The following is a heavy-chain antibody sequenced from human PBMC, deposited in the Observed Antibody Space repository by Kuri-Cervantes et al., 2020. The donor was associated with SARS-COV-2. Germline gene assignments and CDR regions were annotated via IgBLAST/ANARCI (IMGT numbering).Heavy chain of an antibody. V-gene: IGHV4-39*01. CDR2: IYYSGST. Sequence: GSLRLSCSVSGDSIRSTSYYWGWIRQPPGKGLEWIGNIYYSGSTYYSPSLKSRVTISVDMSKNQFSLNLNSVTAADTAVYYCARLVRQYSSSSSPDYWGQGTLVPSPQ. D-gene: IGHD6-6*01. CDR3: ARLVRQYSSSSSPDY. J-gene: IGHJ4*02. CDR1: GDSIRSTSYY.